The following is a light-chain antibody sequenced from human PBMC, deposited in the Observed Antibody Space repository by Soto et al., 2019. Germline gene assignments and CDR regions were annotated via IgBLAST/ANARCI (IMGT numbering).Light chain of an antibody. J-gene: IGKJ1*01. CDR1: QNIVTW. CDR2: DAS. V-gene: IGKV1-5*01. CDR3: QQYHSYSRT. Sequence: IKMTQSPSTLSASVEDRVTMTCRASQNIVTWLAWYQQKPGKAPKLLIYDASSLESGVPSRFSGSGSGTEFTLTISSLQPDDFAIYYCQQYHSYSRTFGQGTKVDIK.